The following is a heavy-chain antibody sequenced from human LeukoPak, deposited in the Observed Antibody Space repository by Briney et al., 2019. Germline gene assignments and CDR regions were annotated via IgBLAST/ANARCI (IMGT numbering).Heavy chain of an antibody. CDR1: GASIISNNW. CDR3: ARVRGWYYFDY. CDR2: IWHSGTT. Sequence: SETLSLTCAVSGASIISNNWWSWVRQPSGKGLEWIGEIWHSGTTNYNPSLKSRVTISVDTSKNQFSLKLSSVTAADTAVYYCARVRGWYYFDYWGQGTLVTVSS. J-gene: IGHJ4*02. D-gene: IGHD6-19*01. V-gene: IGHV4-4*02.